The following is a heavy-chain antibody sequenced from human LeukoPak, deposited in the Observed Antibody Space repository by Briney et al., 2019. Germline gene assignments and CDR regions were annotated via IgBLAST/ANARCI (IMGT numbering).Heavy chain of an antibody. CDR2: ISGSGGST. Sequence: GGSLRLSCAASGFTFSRYAMTWVRQAPGKGLEWVSGISGSGGSTYYADTVRGRFTISRDNSKNTLYLQINSLRAEDTAIYYCAKDFGDYGDYGYYTYYGLDVWGQGTTVTVSS. CDR3: AKDFGDYGDYGYYTYYGLDV. J-gene: IGHJ6*02. V-gene: IGHV3-23*01. CDR1: GFTFSRYA. D-gene: IGHD4-17*01.